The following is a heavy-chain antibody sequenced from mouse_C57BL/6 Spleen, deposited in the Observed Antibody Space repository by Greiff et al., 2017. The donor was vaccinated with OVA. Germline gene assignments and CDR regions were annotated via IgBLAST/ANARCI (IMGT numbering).Heavy chain of an antibody. CDR1: GYTFTDYY. D-gene: IGHD2-1*01. V-gene: IGHV1-19*01. Sequence: EVKLQQSGPVLVKPGASVKMSCKASGYTFTDYYMNWVKQSHGKSLEWIGVINPYNGGTSYNQKFKGKATLTVDKSSSTAYMELNSLTSEDSAVYYCARSTIYYGNWGWYFDVWGTGTTVTVSS. CDR3: ARSTIYYGNWGWYFDV. CDR2: INPYNGGT. J-gene: IGHJ1*03.